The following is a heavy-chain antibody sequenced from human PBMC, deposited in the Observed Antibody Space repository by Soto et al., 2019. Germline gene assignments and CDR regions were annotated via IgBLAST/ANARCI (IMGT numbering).Heavy chain of an antibody. CDR3: ARHGMASSGGMDV. Sequence: QLQLQESGPGLVKPSETLSLTCTVSGGSISSSSYYWGWIRQPPGKGLEWIGSIYYSGSTYYNPSLKSRVTISVDTSKNQFSLKLSSVTAADTAVYYCARHGMASSGGMDVWGQGTTVTVSS. CDR2: IYYSGST. D-gene: IGHD3-22*01. CDR1: GGSISSSSYY. V-gene: IGHV4-39*01. J-gene: IGHJ6*02.